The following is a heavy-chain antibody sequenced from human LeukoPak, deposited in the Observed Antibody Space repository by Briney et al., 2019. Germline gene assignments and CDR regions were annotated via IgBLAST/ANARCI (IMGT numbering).Heavy chain of an antibody. Sequence: PSETLSLTCAVSGGSVSRSNWWTWVRQSPGKGLEWIGEVHPSEGTNYNPSLKSRVTISLDKSKNQFSLKLSSVTAADTAVYYCARGGIIYYDFWSGYYGTSWFDPWGQGTLVTVSS. D-gene: IGHD3-3*01. J-gene: IGHJ5*02. CDR3: ARGGIIYYDFWSGYYGTSWFDP. CDR1: GGSVSRSNW. CDR2: VHPSEGT. V-gene: IGHV4-4*02.